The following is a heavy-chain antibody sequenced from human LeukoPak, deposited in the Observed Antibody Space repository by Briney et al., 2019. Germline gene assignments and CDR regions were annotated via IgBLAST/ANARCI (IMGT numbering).Heavy chain of an antibody. J-gene: IGHJ4*02. Sequence: ASVKVSCKASGGTFSSYAISWVRQAPGQGLEWMGRIIPIFGIANYAQKFQGRVTITADKPTSTAYMELSSLRSEDTAVYYCARSGIAVAGSFDYWGQGTLVTVSS. CDR2: IIPIFGIA. V-gene: IGHV1-69*04. CDR1: GGTFSSYA. CDR3: ARSGIAVAGSFDY. D-gene: IGHD6-19*01.